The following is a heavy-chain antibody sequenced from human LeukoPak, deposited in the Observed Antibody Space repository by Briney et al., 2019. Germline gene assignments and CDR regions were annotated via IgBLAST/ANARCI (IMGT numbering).Heavy chain of an antibody. J-gene: IGHJ1*01. CDR2: ISYDGSNK. D-gene: IGHD1-26*01. CDR1: GFTFSSYA. CDR3: ARPYSGSYYASEYFQH. Sequence: GGSLRLSCAASGFTFSSYAMHWVRQAPGKGLEWVAVISYDGSNKYYADSVKGRFTISRDNSKNTLYLQMNSLRAEDTAVYYCARPYSGSYYASEYFQHWGQGTLVTVSS. V-gene: IGHV3-30*04.